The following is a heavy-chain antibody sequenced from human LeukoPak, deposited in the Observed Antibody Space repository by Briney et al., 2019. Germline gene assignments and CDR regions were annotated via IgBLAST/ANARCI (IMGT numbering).Heavy chain of an antibody. D-gene: IGHD2-21*02. Sequence: SQTLSLTCTVSGGSISSGSYYWSWIRQPAGKGLEWIGRIYTSGSTNYNPSLKSRVTISVDTSKNQFSLKLSSVTAADTAVYYCARAPYCGGDCFALTHWGQGTLFTVSS. V-gene: IGHV4-61*02. J-gene: IGHJ4*02. CDR1: GGSISSGSYY. CDR3: ARAPYCGGDCFALTH. CDR2: IYTSGST.